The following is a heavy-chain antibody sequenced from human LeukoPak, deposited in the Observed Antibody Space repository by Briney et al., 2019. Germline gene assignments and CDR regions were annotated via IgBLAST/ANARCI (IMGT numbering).Heavy chain of an antibody. J-gene: IGHJ4*02. CDR1: GYTFTGYY. D-gene: IGHD2-2*01. CDR3: ARVGGVVPDAQTDY. CDR2: INPNSGGT. Sequence: ASVKVSCKASGYTFTGYYMHWVRQAPGQGREWMGRINPNSGGTNYAQKFQGRVTMTSNTSISTAYMELSRLRSDDTAVYYCARVGGVVPDAQTDYWGQGTLVTVSS. V-gene: IGHV1-2*06.